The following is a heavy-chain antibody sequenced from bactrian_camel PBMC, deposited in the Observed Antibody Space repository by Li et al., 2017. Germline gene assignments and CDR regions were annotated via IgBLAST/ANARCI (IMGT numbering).Heavy chain of an antibody. J-gene: IGHJ4*01. V-gene: IGHV3S53*01. CDR3: ATASQWQCKIPTRDGTFLPNV. CDR2: TDSNGSP. D-gene: IGHD1*01. CDR1: GFTYPIGL. Sequence: QVQLVESGGGSVQAGGSLRLSCAASGFTYPIGLMAWFRQVPGKEREAVATTDSNGSPTYAASVKGRFTISQDNAKATLYLQIDSLIPDDTAMYFCATASQWQCKIPTRDGTFLPNVWGQGTQVTVS.